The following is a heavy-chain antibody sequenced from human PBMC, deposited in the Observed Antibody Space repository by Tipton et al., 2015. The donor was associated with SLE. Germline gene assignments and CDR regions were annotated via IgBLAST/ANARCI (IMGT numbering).Heavy chain of an antibody. V-gene: IGHV4-61*02. CDR1: GGSISSGSYY. CDR2: IYTSGST. Sequence: TLSLTCIVSGGSISSGSYYWSWIRQPAGKGLEWIGRIYTSGSTNYNPSLKSRVTISVDTSKNQFSLKLSSVTAADTAVYYCARSHWSGGSCYGLDYWGQGTLVTVSS. CDR3: ARSHWSGGSCYGLDY. J-gene: IGHJ4*02. D-gene: IGHD2-15*01.